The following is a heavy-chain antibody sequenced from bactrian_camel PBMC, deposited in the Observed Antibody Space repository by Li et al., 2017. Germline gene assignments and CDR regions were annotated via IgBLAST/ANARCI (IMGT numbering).Heavy chain of an antibody. J-gene: IGHJ4*01. D-gene: IGHD6*01. V-gene: IGHV3S28*01. CDR1: GYTDSGIC. Sequence: QLVESGGGSVQAGGSLRLSCQISGYTDSGICMGWFRQAPGQEREGVAAIFSGGPYTYYADWVKGRFTMSQDADKNTLYLQMNNLKPEDTGMYYCAAEGYDGSCRVGGQFDYWGQGTQVTVS. CDR3: AAEGYDGSCRVGGQFDY. CDR2: IFSGGPYT.